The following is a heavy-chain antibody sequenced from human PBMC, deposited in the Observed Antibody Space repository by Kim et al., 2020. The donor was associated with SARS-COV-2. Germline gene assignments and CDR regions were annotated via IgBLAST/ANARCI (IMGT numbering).Heavy chain of an antibody. V-gene: IGHV4-34*01. Sequence: SETLSLTCAVYGGSFSGYYWSWIRQPPGKGLEWIGEINHSGSTNYNPSLKSRVTISVDTSKNQFSLKLSSVTAADTAVYYCARDYYDSSGYYPPYYYYYYMDVWGKGTTVTVSS. CDR1: GGSFSGYY. D-gene: IGHD3-22*01. J-gene: IGHJ6*03. CDR3: ARDYYDSSGYYPPYYYYYYMDV. CDR2: INHSGST.